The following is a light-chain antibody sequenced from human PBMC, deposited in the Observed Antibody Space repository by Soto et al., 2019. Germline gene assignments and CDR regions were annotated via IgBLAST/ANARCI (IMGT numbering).Light chain of an antibody. Sequence: EIVLTHSPATLSLSPCERATLSFRASQSVSSYLAWYQQKPGQAPRLLIYGASSRATGIPDRFSGSGSGTDFTLTISRLEPEDFAVYYCQQYGSSGTFGQGTKVDIK. CDR1: QSVSSY. J-gene: IGKJ1*01. CDR3: QQYGSSGT. CDR2: GAS. V-gene: IGKV3-20*01.